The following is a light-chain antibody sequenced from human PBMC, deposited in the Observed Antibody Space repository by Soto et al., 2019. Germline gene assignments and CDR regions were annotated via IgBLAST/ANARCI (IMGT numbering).Light chain of an antibody. J-gene: IGLJ2*01. CDR2: EVS. Sequence: QSALTQPASVSGSPGQSITISFTGTSSDIGGYNYVSWYQQHPGKAPKLMIYEVSNRPSGVSNRFSGSKSGNTASLTISGLQAEDEADYYCNSYTSSSTLVVFGGGTKLTVL. V-gene: IGLV2-14*01. CDR1: SSDIGGYNY. CDR3: NSYTSSSTLVV.